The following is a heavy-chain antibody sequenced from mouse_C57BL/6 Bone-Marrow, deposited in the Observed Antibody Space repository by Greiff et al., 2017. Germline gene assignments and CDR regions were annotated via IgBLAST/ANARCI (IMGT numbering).Heavy chain of an antibody. CDR3: AKTPDDYDMDY. D-gene: IGHD2-4*01. CDR1: GFSLPSYG. V-gene: IGHV2-3*01. CDR2: IVGDGST. Sequence: VKLVESGPGLVAPSQSLSITCTVSGFSLPSYGVSWVRQPPGKGLEWLGVIVGDGSTNYHSALISRRSISKDNSKSQVFLKLNSLQTDDTATYYCAKTPDDYDMDYWGQGTSVTVSS. J-gene: IGHJ4*01.